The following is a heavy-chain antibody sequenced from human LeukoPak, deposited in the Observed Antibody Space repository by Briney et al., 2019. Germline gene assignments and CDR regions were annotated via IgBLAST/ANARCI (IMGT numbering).Heavy chain of an antibody. V-gene: IGHV3-23*01. CDR2: ISGSGGST. CDR1: GFTFSSYG. CDR3: AKHGGITMIVVVTRKKDYFDY. D-gene: IGHD3-22*01. Sequence: GGSLRLSCAASGFTFSSYGMSWVRQAPGKGLEWVSAISGSGGSTYYADSVKGRFTISRDNSKNTLYLQMNSLRAEDTAVYYCAKHGGITMIVVVTRKKDYFDYWGQGTLVTVSS. J-gene: IGHJ4*02.